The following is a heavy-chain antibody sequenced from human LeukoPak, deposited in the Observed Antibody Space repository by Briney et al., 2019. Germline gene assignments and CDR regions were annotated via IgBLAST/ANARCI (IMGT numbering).Heavy chain of an antibody. Sequence: SGTLSLTCTVSGGSISSYYWSWIRQPPGKGLEWIGYIYYSGSTNYNPSLKSRVTISVDTSKNQFSLKLSSVTAADTAVYYCARARSRGYCSSTSCYYFDYWGQGALVTVSS. CDR2: IYYSGST. J-gene: IGHJ4*02. V-gene: IGHV4-59*01. CDR1: GGSISSYY. CDR3: ARARSRGYCSSTSCYYFDY. D-gene: IGHD2-2*01.